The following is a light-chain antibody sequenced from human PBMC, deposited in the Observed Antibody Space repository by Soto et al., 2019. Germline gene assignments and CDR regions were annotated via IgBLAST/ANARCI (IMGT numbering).Light chain of an antibody. J-gene: IGLJ2*01. CDR2: EVS. V-gene: IGLV2-14*01. Sequence: QSALTQPASVSGSPGQSITISCTGTSSDIGGYNYVSWYQQHPGKAPKLMIYEVSNQPSGVSNRFSGSKSGHTASLTISGLQAEDEADYYCSSYTSSSTHVVFGGGTKLTVL. CDR1: SSDIGGYNY. CDR3: SSYTSSSTHVV.